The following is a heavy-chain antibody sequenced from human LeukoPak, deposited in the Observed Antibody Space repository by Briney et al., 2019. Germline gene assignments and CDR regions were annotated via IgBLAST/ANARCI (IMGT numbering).Heavy chain of an antibody. CDR1: GFTVSNTF. V-gene: IGHV3-53*01. Sequence: GGSLRLSCAASGFTVSNTFMSWVRQAPGKGLEWVSVIYSDGSTYYADPVKGRFIISRDNSKNTLDLQMNSLRAEDTAIYYCARHGSGSSYNCFDPWGQGTLVTASS. J-gene: IGHJ5*02. CDR2: IYSDGST. D-gene: IGHD2-15*01. CDR3: ARHGSGSSYNCFDP.